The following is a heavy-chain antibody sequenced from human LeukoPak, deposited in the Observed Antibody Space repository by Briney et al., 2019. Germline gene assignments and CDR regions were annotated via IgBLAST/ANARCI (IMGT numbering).Heavy chain of an antibody. D-gene: IGHD4-17*01. CDR3: ARDSYGDANFDS. V-gene: IGHV3-53*01. CDR1: GFTVSSNS. CDR2: IYAGGNT. J-gene: IGHJ4*02. Sequence: GGSLRLSCTVSGFTVSSNSMSWVRQAPGRGLEWVSFIYAGGNTYYADSVKGRFTISRDISKNAVYLQMNSLRAEDTAVYYCARDSYGDANFDSWGQGTLVTVSS.